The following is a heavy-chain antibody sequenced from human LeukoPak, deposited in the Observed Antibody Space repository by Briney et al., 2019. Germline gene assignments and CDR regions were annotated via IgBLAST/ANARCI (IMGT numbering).Heavy chain of an antibody. CDR3: AKAYGSGSYYPDY. CDR2: ISSSSNYI. D-gene: IGHD3-10*01. V-gene: IGHV3-21*01. J-gene: IGHJ4*02. Sequence: PGGSLRLSCTASAFTFSSYNMNWVRQAPGKGREWVSSISSSSNYIFYTNSVKGRFTISRDNAKNSLYLQMNSLRAEDTAIYYCAKAYGSGSYYPDYWGQGTLVTVSS. CDR1: AFTFSSYN.